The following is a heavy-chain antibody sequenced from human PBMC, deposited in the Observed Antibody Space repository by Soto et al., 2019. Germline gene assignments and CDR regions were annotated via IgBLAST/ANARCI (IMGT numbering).Heavy chain of an antibody. CDR1: RFTFSSYA. Sequence: GGSLRLSCAASRFTFSSYAMSWVRQAPGKGLEWVSAISGSGGSTYYADSVKGRFTISRDNSKNTLYLQMNSLRAEDTAVYYCAKVARSYYDVWSGYSAPYGMDVWGQGTTVTVSS. V-gene: IGHV3-23*01. CDR2: ISGSGGST. CDR3: AKVARSYYDVWSGYSAPYGMDV. D-gene: IGHD3-3*01. J-gene: IGHJ6*02.